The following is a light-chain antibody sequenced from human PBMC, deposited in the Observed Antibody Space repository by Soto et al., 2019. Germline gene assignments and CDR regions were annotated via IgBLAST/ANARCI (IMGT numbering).Light chain of an antibody. Sequence: QSALTQPASVSGSPGQSITISCTGTSSDVGSYNLVSWYQQHPGKAPKLMIYEGSKRPSGVSNRFSGSKSGNTASLTISGLQAEDEADYYCCSYAGSSTFVFGTGTELPVL. CDR1: SSDVGSYNL. CDR2: EGS. V-gene: IGLV2-23*03. CDR3: CSYAGSSTFV. J-gene: IGLJ1*01.